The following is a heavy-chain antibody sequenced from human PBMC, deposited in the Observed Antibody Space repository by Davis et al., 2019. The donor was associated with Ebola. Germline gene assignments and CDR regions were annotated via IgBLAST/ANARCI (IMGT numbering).Heavy chain of an antibody. D-gene: IGHD5-12*01. V-gene: IGHV5-51*01. J-gene: IGHJ3*02. CDR3: ARKAHDSNTYEAHAFDI. CDR1: GYIFSSYW. CDR2: VYPGDSDI. Sequence: PGGSLRLSCAASGYIFSSYWIGWVRQMPGKGLEWMAIVYPGDSDITYSPSFQGQVTISVDKSINTAYLQWSILKASDTAIYYCARKAHDSNTYEAHAFDIWGQGTVVTVSS.